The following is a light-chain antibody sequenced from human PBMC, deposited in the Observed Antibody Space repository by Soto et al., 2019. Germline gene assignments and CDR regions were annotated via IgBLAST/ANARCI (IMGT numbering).Light chain of an antibody. V-gene: IGKV3-15*01. CDR2: DAS. CDR3: QQYHKWPPLT. Sequence: EIVLTQSPATLSLSPGERATLSCRASQSVSSYLAWYQQKPGQAPRLLIYDASTRPTGIPARFGGMGSGTQFTLTITSLQSEDSAVYYCQQYHKWPPLTFGGGTKVDIK. J-gene: IGKJ4*01. CDR1: QSVSSY.